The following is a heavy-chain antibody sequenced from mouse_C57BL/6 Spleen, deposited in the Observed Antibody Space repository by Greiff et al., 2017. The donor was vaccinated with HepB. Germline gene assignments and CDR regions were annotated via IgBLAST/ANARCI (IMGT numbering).Heavy chain of an antibody. CDR2: INPNAGGT. CDR1: GYTFTDYN. Sequence: EVQLQQSGPELVKPGASVTMSCKASGYTFTDYNMHWVKQSHGKSLEWIGYINPNAGGTSYNQKFKGKATLTVNKSYSTAYMELRSLKAEDSAVSYCARHGVFAYLGQGTLVTVSA. D-gene: IGHD1-1*02. CDR3: ARHGVFAY. V-gene: IGHV1-22*01. J-gene: IGHJ3*01.